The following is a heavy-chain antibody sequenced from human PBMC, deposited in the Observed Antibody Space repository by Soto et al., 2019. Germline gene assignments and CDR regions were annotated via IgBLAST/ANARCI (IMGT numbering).Heavy chain of an antibody. V-gene: IGHV3-23*01. CDR1: GFTFSSYA. Sequence: EVQLLESGGGLVQPGGSLRLSCAASGFTFSSYAMSWVRQAPGKGLEWVSAISGSGGSTYYADSVKGRFTISRDNSKNTLYLQMNSLRAEDTAVYYCAQPVWEYGDYSWDYWGQGTLVTVSS. CDR2: ISGSGGST. CDR3: AQPVWEYGDYSWDY. D-gene: IGHD4-17*01. J-gene: IGHJ4*02.